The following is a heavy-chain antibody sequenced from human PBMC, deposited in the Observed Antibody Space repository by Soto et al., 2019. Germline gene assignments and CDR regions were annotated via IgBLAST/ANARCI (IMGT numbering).Heavy chain of an antibody. J-gene: IGHJ4*02. Sequence: SETLSLTCAVSGGSLSSSNWWSWVRQPPGKGLEWIGEIYHSGSTNYNPSLKSRVTISVDKSKNQFSLKLSSVTAADTAVYYCARGSVATINTFDYWGQGTLVTVSS. D-gene: IGHD5-12*01. CDR2: IYHSGST. CDR3: ARGSVATINTFDY. CDR1: GGSLSSSNW. V-gene: IGHV4-4*02.